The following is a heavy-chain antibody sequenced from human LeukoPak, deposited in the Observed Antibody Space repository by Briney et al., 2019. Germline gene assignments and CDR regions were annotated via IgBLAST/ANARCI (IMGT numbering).Heavy chain of an antibody. CDR1: GGSISSYY. D-gene: IGHD3-10*01. J-gene: IGHJ4*02. CDR2: IYTSGST. Sequence: TSETLSLTCTVSGGSISSYYWSWIRQPAGKGLEWIGRIYTSGSTNYNPSLKSRVTMSVDTSKNQFSLKLSSVTAADTAVYYCARLYGSGSSLYFDYWGQRTLVTVSS. CDR3: ARLYGSGSSLYFDY. V-gene: IGHV4-4*07.